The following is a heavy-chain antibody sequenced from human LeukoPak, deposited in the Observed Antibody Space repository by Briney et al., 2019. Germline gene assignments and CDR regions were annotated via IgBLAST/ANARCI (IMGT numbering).Heavy chain of an antibody. CDR3: ASDHYYDSSVYNRFGVFDI. J-gene: IGHJ3*02. D-gene: IGHD3-22*01. CDR1: GYTFTGYY. Sequence: ASVKVSCKASGYTFTGYYMHWVRQAPGQGLEWMGWINPNSGGTNYAQKFQGRVTITADKSTSTAYMELSSLRSEDTAVYYCASDHYYDSSVYNRFGVFDIWGKGKMVTFSS. CDR2: INPNSGGT. V-gene: IGHV1-2*02.